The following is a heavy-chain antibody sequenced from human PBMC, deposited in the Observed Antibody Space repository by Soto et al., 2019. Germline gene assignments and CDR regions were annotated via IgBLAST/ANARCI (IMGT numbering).Heavy chain of an antibody. CDR2: ISYDGSNK. V-gene: IGHV3-30-3*01. CDR1: GFTFSSYA. Sequence: PGGSLRLSCAASGFTFSSYAIHWVRQAPGKGLEWVAVISYDGSNKYYADSVKGRFTISRDNSKNTLYLQMNSLRAEDTAVYYCAREREIVVVSDHIIHAFDIWGQGTMVTVSS. D-gene: IGHD3-22*01. J-gene: IGHJ3*02. CDR3: AREREIVVVSDHIIHAFDI.